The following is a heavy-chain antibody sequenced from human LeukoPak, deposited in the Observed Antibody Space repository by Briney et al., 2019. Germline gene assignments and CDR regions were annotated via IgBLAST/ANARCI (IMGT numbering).Heavy chain of an antibody. CDR2: IYHSGST. J-gene: IGHJ4*02. Sequence: SETLSLTCTVSGGSISSGGYSWSWIRQPPGKGLEWIGYIYHSGSTYYNPSLKSRVTISVDKSKNQFSLKLSSVTAADTAVYYCARGVRGVILYYFDYWGQGTLVTVSS. V-gene: IGHV4-30-2*01. CDR3: ARGVRGVILYYFDY. CDR1: GGSISSGGYS. D-gene: IGHD3-10*01.